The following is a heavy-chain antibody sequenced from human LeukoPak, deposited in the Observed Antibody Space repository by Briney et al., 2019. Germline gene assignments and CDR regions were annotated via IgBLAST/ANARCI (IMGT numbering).Heavy chain of an antibody. CDR1: GFTVSSNY. V-gene: IGHV3-53*01. Sequence: GGSLRLSCAASGFTVSSNYMSWVRQAPGKGLEWVSVIYSGGSTYYADSVKGRFTISRDNSKNTLYLQMNSLRAEDTAVYYCARESYGGKKGALDYWGQGTLVTVSS. J-gene: IGHJ4*02. CDR2: IYSGGST. CDR3: ARESYGGKKGALDY. D-gene: IGHD4-23*01.